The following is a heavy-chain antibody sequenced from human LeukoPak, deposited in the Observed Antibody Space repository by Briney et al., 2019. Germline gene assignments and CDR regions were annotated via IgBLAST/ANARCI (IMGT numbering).Heavy chain of an antibody. CDR1: GFTFSSHS. D-gene: IGHD2-21*01. V-gene: IGHV3-21*01. CDR2: ITSSGRYI. Sequence: PGGPLRLSCAASGFTFSSHSMNWVRQAPGKGLEWVSSITSSGRYIYDADSVKGRFTISRDNAKNSLYLQMNSLRAEDTAVYYCARDPVWSPVSGVFDSWGQGTLVTVSS. CDR3: ARDPVWSPVSGVFDS. J-gene: IGHJ4*02.